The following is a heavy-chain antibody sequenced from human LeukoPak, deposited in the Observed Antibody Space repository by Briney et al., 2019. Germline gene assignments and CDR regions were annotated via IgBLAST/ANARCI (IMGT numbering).Heavy chain of an antibody. CDR2: IIPIFGTA. V-gene: IGHV1-69*05. CDR3: ASGTVLMVYAISY. D-gene: IGHD2-8*01. J-gene: IGHJ4*02. CDR1: GGTFSSYA. Sequence: GASVKVSCKASGGTFSSYAISWVRQAPGQGPEWMGRIIPIFGTANYAQKFQGRVTITTDESTSTAYMELSSLRSEDTAVYYCASGTVLMVYAISYWGQGTLVTVSS.